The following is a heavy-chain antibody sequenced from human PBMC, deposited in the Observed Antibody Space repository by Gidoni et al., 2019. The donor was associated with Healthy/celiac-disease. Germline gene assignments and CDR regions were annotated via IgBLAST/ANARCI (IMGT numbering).Heavy chain of an antibody. CDR3: ARESLYCSSTSCYTRDYYYYMDV. V-gene: IGHV4-4*02. D-gene: IGHD2-2*02. J-gene: IGHJ6*03. CDR1: GGSISSSNW. CDR2: IYHSGST. Sequence: QVQLQESGPGLVKPSGTLSLTCAVSGGSISSSNWWSWVRQPPGKGLEWIGEIYHSGSTNYNPSLKSRVTISVDKSKNQFSLKLSSVTAADTAVYYCARESLYCSSTSCYTRDYYYYMDVWGKGTTVTVSS.